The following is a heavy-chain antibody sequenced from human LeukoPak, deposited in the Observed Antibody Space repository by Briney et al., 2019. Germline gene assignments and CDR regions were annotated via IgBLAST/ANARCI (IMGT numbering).Heavy chain of an antibody. V-gene: IGHV4-59*01. CDR3: AKDKQWLEYYFDY. J-gene: IGHJ4*02. Sequence: SETLSLTCTVSGGSISNYYWSWIRQPPGKGLEWIGYIYYSGSTNYNPSLKSRVTISVDTSKNQFSLKLSSVTAADTAVYYCAKDKQWLEYYFDYWGQGTLVTVSS. CDR2: IYYSGST. CDR1: GGSISNYY. D-gene: IGHD6-19*01.